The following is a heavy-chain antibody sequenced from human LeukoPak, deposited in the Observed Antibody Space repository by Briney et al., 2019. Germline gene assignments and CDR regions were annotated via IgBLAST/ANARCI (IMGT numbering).Heavy chain of an antibody. CDR1: GFTFSSYG. Sequence: GGSLRLSCAASGFTFSSYGMHWVRQAPGKGLEWVAVIWYDGSNKYYADSVKGRFTISRDNSKNTLYLQMNSLRAEDTAVYYCARVHYYGSGSYYNYFDYWGQGTLVTVSS. CDR2: IWYDGSNK. CDR3: ARVHYYGSGSYYNYFDY. J-gene: IGHJ4*02. D-gene: IGHD3-10*01. V-gene: IGHV3-33*01.